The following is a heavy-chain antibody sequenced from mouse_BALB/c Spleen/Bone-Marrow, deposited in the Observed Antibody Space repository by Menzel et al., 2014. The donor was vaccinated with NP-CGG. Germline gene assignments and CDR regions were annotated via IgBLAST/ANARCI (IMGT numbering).Heavy chain of an antibody. CDR3: ARRGTGVDY. J-gene: IGHJ2*01. CDR1: GYTFTNYW. CDR2: IYPGGGYT. D-gene: IGHD4-1*01. Sequence: VKLVESGAELVRPGTSVKISCKASGYTFTNYWLGWVKQRPGHGLEWIGDIYPGGGYTNYNEKFKGKATLTADTSSSIAYMQLSSLTSEDSAVYFCARRGTGVDYWGQGTTLTVSS. V-gene: IGHV1-63*02.